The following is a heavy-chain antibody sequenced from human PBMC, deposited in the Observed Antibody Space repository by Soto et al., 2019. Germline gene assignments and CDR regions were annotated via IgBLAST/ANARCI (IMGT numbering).Heavy chain of an antibody. V-gene: IGHV1-18*04. CDR1: GYSVTSYG. D-gene: IGHD2-15*01. Sequence: QVQLVQSGAEVKKPGASVKVSCKASGYSVTSYGISWVRQAPGQGPEWMGWISGYNGNTNYAQKFQGRVTMTTDTYTSTAYMELRSLRSDDTAVYYCARDVRGYCSGGSCSAVYWGQGTLVTVSS. CDR2: ISGYNGNT. J-gene: IGHJ4*02. CDR3: ARDVRGYCSGGSCSAVY.